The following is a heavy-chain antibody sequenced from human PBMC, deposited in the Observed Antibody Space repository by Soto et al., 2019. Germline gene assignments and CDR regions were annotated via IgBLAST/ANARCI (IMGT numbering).Heavy chain of an antibody. J-gene: IGHJ5*02. Sequence: SETLSLTCTFSCGSITSVNYYWGWIRQPPGKGLEWIGYIYHTGSTYYNPSLKSRVTLFVDTSKNQFSLKLTSVTAADTSVYYCARHGTSRRFLEWFPNWFDPWGQGTLVTVSS. CDR3: ARHGTSRRFLEWFPNWFDP. D-gene: IGHD3-3*01. CDR2: IYHTGST. V-gene: IGHV4-39*01. CDR1: CGSITSVNYY.